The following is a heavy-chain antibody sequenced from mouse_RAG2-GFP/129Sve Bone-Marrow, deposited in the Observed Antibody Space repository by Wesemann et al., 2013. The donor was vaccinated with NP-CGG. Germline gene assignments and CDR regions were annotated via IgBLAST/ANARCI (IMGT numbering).Heavy chain of an antibody. CDR2: GNGAT. Sequence: GNGATRYTQKFKGKATLTADKSSSTAYMQLSSLASEDSAVYYCARRSYRYDGDYWGQGTTLTVSS. J-gene: IGHJ2*01. V-gene: IGHV1-87*01. CDR3: ARRSYRYDGDY. D-gene: IGHD2-14*01.